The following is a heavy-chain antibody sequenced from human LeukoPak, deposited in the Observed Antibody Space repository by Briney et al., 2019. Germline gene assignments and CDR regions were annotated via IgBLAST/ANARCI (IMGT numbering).Heavy chain of an antibody. J-gene: IGHJ4*02. CDR1: GGSISSYS. CDR3: ARGGYVDPYFDY. D-gene: IGHD6-13*01. Sequence: SETLSLTCTVSGGSISSYSWSWIRQPPGKGLEWIGYIYHSGSTYYNPSLKSRVTISVDRSKNQFSLKLSSVTAADTAVCYCARGGYVDPYFDYWGQGTLVTVSS. CDR2: IYHSGST. V-gene: IGHV4-30-2*01.